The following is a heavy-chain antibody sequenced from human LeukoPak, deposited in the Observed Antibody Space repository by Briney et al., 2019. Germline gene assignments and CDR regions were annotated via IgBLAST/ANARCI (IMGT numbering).Heavy chain of an antibody. CDR3: ASLGHVRGSYYRNRYYYGMDV. V-gene: IGHV3-64*01. J-gene: IGHJ6*02. D-gene: IGHD1-26*01. CDR2: ISSSGGST. Sequence: SGGSLRLSCAASGFTFSSYAMHWVRQAPGKGLEYVSAISSSGGSTYYANSVKGRFTISRDNSKNTLYLQMGSLRAEDMAVYYCASLGHVRGSYYRNRYYYGMDVWGQGTTVTVSS. CDR1: GFTFSSYA.